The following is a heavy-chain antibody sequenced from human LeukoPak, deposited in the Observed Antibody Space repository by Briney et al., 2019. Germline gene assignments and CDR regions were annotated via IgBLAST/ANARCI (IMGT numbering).Heavy chain of an antibody. Sequence: GASVKVSCKASGYTFTTYGMNWVRQAPGQGLEWMGWINSNTGNPTYAQGFTGRFVFSLDTSVSTAYLQISSLKAEDTAVYYCAKGYGCSGGTCYSFDYWGQGTQVTVSS. CDR3: AKGYGCSGGTCYSFDY. D-gene: IGHD2-15*01. J-gene: IGHJ4*02. CDR2: INSNTGNP. CDR1: GYTFTTYG. V-gene: IGHV7-4-1*02.